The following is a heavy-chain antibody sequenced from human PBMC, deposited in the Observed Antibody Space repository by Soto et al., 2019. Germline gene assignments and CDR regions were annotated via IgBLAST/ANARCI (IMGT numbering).Heavy chain of an antibody. CDR2: ISYDGSNK. J-gene: IGHJ6*02. CDR1: GFTFSSYG. D-gene: IGHD3-3*01. V-gene: IGHV3-30*18. CDR3: AKGFDYDFWSGYRIGYYYYGMDV. Sequence: HLGGSLRLSCAASGFTFSSYGMHWVRQAPGKGLEWVAVISYDGSNKYYADSVKGRFTISRDNSKNTLYLQMNSLRAEGTAVYYCAKGFDYDFWSGYRIGYYYYGMDVWGQGTTVTVSS.